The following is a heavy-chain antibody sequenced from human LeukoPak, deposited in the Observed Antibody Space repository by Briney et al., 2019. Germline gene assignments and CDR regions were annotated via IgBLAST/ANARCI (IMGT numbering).Heavy chain of an antibody. CDR2: IIGSGGST. CDR1: GFTFSSYA. Sequence: GGSLRLSCAASGFTFSSYAMSWVRQAPGKGLEWIAAIIGSGGSTYYADSVKGRFTISRDNSKTTLHLQMKSLRAEDTAVYYCAKDRRYYYGSGSYYFDYWGQGTLVTVSS. D-gene: IGHD3-10*01. V-gene: IGHV3-23*01. J-gene: IGHJ4*02. CDR3: AKDRRYYYGSGSYYFDY.